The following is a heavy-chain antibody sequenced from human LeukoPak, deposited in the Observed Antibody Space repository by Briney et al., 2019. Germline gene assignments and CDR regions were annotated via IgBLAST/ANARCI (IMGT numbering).Heavy chain of an antibody. CDR2: MYNSGST. CDR1: GGSISGSY. D-gene: IGHD4-17*01. V-gene: IGHV4-59*01. Sequence: SETLSLTCTVSGGSISGSYWSWIRQPPGKGLEWIAYMYNSGSTNYNPSPKSRVTVSIDTSKNQFSLKLSSLTAADTAIYYCARGIESYGDYGYWGQGILITVSS. CDR3: ARGIESYGDYGY. J-gene: IGHJ4*02.